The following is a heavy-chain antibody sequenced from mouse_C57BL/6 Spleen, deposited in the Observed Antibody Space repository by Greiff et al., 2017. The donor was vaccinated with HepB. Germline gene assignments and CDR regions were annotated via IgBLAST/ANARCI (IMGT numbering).Heavy chain of an antibody. CDR1: GYAFSSSW. V-gene: IGHV1-82*01. CDR2: IYPGDGDT. Sequence: QVQLQQSGPELVKPGASVKISCKASGYAFSSSWMNWVKQRPGKGLEWIGRIYPGDGDTNYNGKFKGKATLTADKSSSTAYMQLSSLTSEDSAVYFCARAGHGYFDYWGQGTTLTVSS. D-gene: IGHD1-1*02. CDR3: ARAGHGYFDY. J-gene: IGHJ2*01.